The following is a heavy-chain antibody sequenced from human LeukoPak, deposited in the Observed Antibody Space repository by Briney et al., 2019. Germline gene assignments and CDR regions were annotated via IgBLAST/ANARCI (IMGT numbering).Heavy chain of an antibody. D-gene: IGHD2-2*02. CDR1: GGSFSGYY. CDR3: ARHVGYCSSTSCYREYYFDY. Sequence: SETLSLTCAVYGGSFSGYYWSWIRQPPGKGLEWIGEINHSGSTNYNPSLKSRVTISVDTSKNQFSLKLSSVTAADTAVYYCARHVGYCSSTSCYREYYFDYWGQGTLVTVSS. J-gene: IGHJ4*02. CDR2: INHSGST. V-gene: IGHV4-34*01.